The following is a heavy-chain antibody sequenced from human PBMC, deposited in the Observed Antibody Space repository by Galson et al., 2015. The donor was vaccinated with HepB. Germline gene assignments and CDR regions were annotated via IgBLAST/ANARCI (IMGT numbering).Heavy chain of an antibody. V-gene: IGHV5-10-1*01. CDR2: IDPSDSYT. CDR3: ARLSARTDFWSGWGNPSWGMDV. J-gene: IGHJ6*02. Sequence: QSGAEVKKPGESLRISCKGSGYSFTSYWISWVRQMPGKGLEWMGRIDPSDSYTNYSPSFQGHVTISADKSISTAYLQWSSLKASDTAMYYCARLSARTDFWSGWGNPSWGMDVWGQGTTVTVSS. D-gene: IGHD3-3*01. CDR1: GYSFTSYW.